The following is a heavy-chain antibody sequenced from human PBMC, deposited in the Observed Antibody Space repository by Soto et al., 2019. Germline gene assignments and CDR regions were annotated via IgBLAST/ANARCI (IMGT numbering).Heavy chain of an antibody. CDR3: AKDGGGYNYGYVMLDKYYYGMDV. J-gene: IGHJ6*02. D-gene: IGHD5-18*01. V-gene: IGHV3-30-3*01. Sequence: QVQLVESGGGVVQPGRSLRLSCAASGFTFSTYAMHCVRQAPGKGLEWVAVISYDGTNKYYADSVRGRFTISRDNSKNTLFLQMNSLRAEDTAVYYCAKDGGGYNYGYVMLDKYYYGMDVWGQGTTVTVSS. CDR2: ISYDGTNK. CDR1: GFTFSTYA.